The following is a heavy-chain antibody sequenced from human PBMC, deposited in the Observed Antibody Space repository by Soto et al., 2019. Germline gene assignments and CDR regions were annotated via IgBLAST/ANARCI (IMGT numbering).Heavy chain of an antibody. CDR1: GGTFSSYA. CDR3: ASNPEWSVLGGYYFDY. CDR2: IIPIFGTA. D-gene: IGHD3-3*01. V-gene: IGHV1-69*13. Sequence: GASVKVSCKASGGTFSSYAISWVRQAPGQGLEWMGGIIPIFGTANYAQKFQGRVTITADDSTSTAYMVLSRLRSADTAVYYCASNPEWSVLGGYYFDYWGQGTLVTVSS. J-gene: IGHJ4*02.